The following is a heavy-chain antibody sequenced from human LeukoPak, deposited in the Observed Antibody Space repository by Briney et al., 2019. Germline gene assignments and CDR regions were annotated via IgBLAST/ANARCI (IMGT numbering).Heavy chain of an antibody. V-gene: IGHV7-4-1*02. D-gene: IGHD6-19*01. CDR1: GNTFINYA. J-gene: IGHJ3*02. CDR3: ARDFGGIAVAGSLSSAFDI. CDR2: INTNTGIP. Sequence: ASVKVSCKASGNTFINYAMNWVRQAPGQGLEWMGWINTNTGIPTYAQGFTGRFVFSWDTSVNTAYLQISSLKAEDTAVYYCARDFGGIAVAGSLSSAFDIWGQGTMVTVSS.